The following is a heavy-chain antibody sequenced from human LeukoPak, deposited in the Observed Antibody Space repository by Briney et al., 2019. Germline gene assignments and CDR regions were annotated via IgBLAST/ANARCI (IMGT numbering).Heavy chain of an antibody. CDR1: GFTFSSYA. D-gene: IGHD5-24*01. V-gene: IGHV3-23*01. J-gene: IGHJ4*02. CDR3: SREDDGDGYTSD. Sequence: GGSLRLSCAASGFTFSSYAMSWVRQAPGKGLEWVSAISGSGGSTYYADSVKGRFTISRDNAKNSLYLQMNSLKTEDTAVYYCSREDDGDGYTSDWGQGTLVTVSS. CDR2: ISGSGGST.